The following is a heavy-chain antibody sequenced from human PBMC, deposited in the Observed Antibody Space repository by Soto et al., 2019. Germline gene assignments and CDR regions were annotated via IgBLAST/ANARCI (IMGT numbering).Heavy chain of an antibody. Sequence: SETLSLTCTVSGGSISSYYWSWIRQPPGKGLEWIGYIYYSGSTNYNPSLKSRVTISVDTSKNQFSLKLSSVTAADTAVYYCARSLVSYDFWSGYYTYYFDYWGQGTLVTVSS. D-gene: IGHD3-3*01. CDR1: GGSISSYY. J-gene: IGHJ4*02. CDR2: IYYSGST. V-gene: IGHV4-59*01. CDR3: ARSLVSYDFWSGYYTYYFDY.